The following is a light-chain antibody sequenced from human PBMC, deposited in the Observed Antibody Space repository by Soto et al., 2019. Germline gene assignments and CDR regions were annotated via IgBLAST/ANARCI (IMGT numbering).Light chain of an antibody. V-gene: IGLV2-14*01. CDR1: SSDIGRYNY. CDR2: DVS. Sequence: QSALTQPASVSGAPGQSITISCTGTSSDIGRYNYVSWYQQHPGKAPKVIIYDVSNRPSGVSNRFSGSKSGNTASLTISGLQAEYEADYYCSSYTSTTVEFGGGTKLPVL. CDR3: SSYTSTTVE. J-gene: IGLJ2*01.